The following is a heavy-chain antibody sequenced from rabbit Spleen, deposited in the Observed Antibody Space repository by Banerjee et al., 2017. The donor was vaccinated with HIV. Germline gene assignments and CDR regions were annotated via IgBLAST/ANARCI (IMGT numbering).Heavy chain of an antibody. CDR1: GFSFSSSYW. V-gene: IGHV1S45*01. J-gene: IGHJ4*01. CDR2: VVPGSSGGT. D-gene: IGHD6-1*01. Sequence: QEQLEESGGDLVKPGASLTLTCTASGFSFSSSYWINWVRQAPGKGLEWIACVVPGSSGGTYYASWAKGRFTISKTSSTTVTLQMTSLTAADTATYFCARSYYTYGDGGYPYPTYFNLWGPGTLVTVS. CDR3: ARSYYTYGDGGYPYPTYFNL.